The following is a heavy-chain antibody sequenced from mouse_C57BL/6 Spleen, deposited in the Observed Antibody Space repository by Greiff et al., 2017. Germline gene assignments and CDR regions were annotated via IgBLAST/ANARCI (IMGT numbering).Heavy chain of an antibody. CDR1: GYAFSSSW. J-gene: IGHJ4*01. CDR3: ARSGEYDYEYAMDY. Sequence: QVQLQQSGPELVKPGASVKISCKAPGYAFSSSWMNWVKQRPGTGLEWIGRIYPGDGDTTYNGKFKGKATLTADKSSSTAYMQLSSLTSEDSAVYFCARSGEYDYEYAMDYWGQGTSVTVSS. CDR2: IYPGDGDT. V-gene: IGHV1-82*01. D-gene: IGHD2-4*01.